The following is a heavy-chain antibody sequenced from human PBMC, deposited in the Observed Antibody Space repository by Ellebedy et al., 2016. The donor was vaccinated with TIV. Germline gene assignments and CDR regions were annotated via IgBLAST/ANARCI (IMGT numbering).Heavy chain of an antibody. J-gene: IGHJ3*01. D-gene: IGHD3-10*01. CDR3: AKDRSRLIMDEVN. CDR2: ISYDGSNK. Sequence: GGSLRLXXVASGFTFNNYAMSWVRQAPGKGLEWVAVISYDGSNKYYADSVKGRFTISRDNSKNTLYLQMNSLRAEDTAVYYCAKDRSRLIMDEVNWGQGTMVTVSS. V-gene: IGHV3-30*18. CDR1: GFTFNNYA.